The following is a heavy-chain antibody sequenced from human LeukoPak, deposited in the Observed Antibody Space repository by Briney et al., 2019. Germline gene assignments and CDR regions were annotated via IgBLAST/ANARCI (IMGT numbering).Heavy chain of an antibody. V-gene: IGHV1-24*01. J-gene: IGHJ6*03. CDR1: GYTLTELS. CDR3: ATDRSGSYSMDV. Sequence: ASVKVSCKVSGYTLTELSMHWVRQAPGKGLEWMGGFDPEDGETIYAQKFQGRVTMTEDTSTDTAYMELCSLRSEDTAVYYCATDRSGSYSMDVWGKGTTVTVSS. D-gene: IGHD1-26*01. CDR2: FDPEDGET.